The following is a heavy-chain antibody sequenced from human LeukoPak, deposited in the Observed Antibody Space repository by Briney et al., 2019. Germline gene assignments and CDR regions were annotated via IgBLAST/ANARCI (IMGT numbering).Heavy chain of an antibody. J-gene: IGHJ4*02. CDR3: ARGDGFTFDY. CDR1: GGSISSHY. CDR2: IYYSGST. D-gene: IGHD3-10*01. Sequence: SETLSLTCTVSGGSISSHYWSWIRQPPGKGLEWIGYIYYSGSTNYNPSLKSRVTISVDTSKNQFSLKLSSVTAADTAVYYCARGDGFTFDYWGQGTLVTVSS. V-gene: IGHV4-59*11.